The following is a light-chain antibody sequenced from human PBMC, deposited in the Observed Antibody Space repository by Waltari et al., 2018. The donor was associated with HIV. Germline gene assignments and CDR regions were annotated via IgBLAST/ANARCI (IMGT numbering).Light chain of an antibody. CDR1: SSNL. CDR3: AAWGDSLSGPVV. CDR2: RIN. Sequence: QSVLTQPPSVSGTPGQRVTISCSGSSSNLHWYQQLPGTAPKLLIYRINHRPSGVPDRFSCSKSGTSASLAISGLRSEDEADYHCAAWGDSLSGPVVFGGGTKLTVL. V-gene: IGLV1-47*01. J-gene: IGLJ2*01.